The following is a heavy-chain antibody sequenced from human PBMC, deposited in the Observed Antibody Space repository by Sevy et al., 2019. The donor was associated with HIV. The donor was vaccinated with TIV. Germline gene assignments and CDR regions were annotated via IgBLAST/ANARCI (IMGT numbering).Heavy chain of an antibody. Sequence: GGSLRLSCAASGFTFSSYAMHWVRQAPGKGLDWVAVISYDGSNKYYADSVKGRFTISRDNSKNTLYLQMNSLRAEDTAVYYCARDDYYGSGSYCEYWGQGTLVTVSS. CDR1: GFTFSSYA. CDR2: ISYDGSNK. V-gene: IGHV3-30-3*01. J-gene: IGHJ4*02. CDR3: ARDDYYGSGSYCEY. D-gene: IGHD3-10*01.